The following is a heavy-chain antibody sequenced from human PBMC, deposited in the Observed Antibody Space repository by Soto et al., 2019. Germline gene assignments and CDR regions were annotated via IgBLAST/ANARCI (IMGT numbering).Heavy chain of an antibody. J-gene: IGHJ3*02. CDR2: INPSGGST. V-gene: IGHV1-46*01. CDR3: ARDLRIVGAPPDAFDI. CDR1: GYTFTSYY. D-gene: IGHD1-26*01. Sequence: ASVKVSCKASGYTFTSYYMHWVRQAPGQGLEWMGIINPSGGSTSYAQKFQGRVTMTRDTSTSTVYMELSSLRSEDTAVYYCARDLRIVGAPPDAFDIWGQETMVTVSS.